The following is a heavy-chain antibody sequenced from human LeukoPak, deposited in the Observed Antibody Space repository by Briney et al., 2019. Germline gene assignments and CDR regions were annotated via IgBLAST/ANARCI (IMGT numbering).Heavy chain of an antibody. CDR1: GYTFTSYG. V-gene: IGHV1-18*01. Sequence: GASVKVSCKASGYTFTSYGISWVRQAPGQGLEWMGWISAYNGNTNYAQKLQGRGTMTTDTSTSTAYMELRSLSSDDTAVYYCARNYDQGSNAAYDIWGQGTMVTVSS. D-gene: IGHD3-22*01. CDR3: ARNYDQGSNAAYDI. J-gene: IGHJ3*02. CDR2: ISAYNGNT.